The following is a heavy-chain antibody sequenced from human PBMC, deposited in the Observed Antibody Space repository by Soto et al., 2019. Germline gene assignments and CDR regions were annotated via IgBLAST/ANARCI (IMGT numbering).Heavy chain of an antibody. J-gene: IGHJ4*02. D-gene: IGHD3-9*01. CDR1: GFTFSSYS. CDR2: LRTSGDGGTT. CDR3: VKGSQFPLRYFDWLLRDFDY. V-gene: IGHV3-23*01. Sequence: PGGSLRLSCAASGFTFSSYSMSWVRQAPGKGLEWVLGLRTSGDGGTTYYADSVKGRFTISRDNSKNMLFLQMNSLRAEDTAVYYCVKGSQFPLRYFDWLLRDFDYWGQGTLVTVSS.